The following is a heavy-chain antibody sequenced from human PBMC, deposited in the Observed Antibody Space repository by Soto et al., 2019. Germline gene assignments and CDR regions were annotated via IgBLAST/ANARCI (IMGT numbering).Heavy chain of an antibody. CDR3: AAARHLEWELLPRNAFDI. Sequence: SVKVSCKASGFTFTSSAVQWVRQARGQRLEWIGWIVVGSGNTNYAQKFQERVTVTRDMSTSTAYMELSSLRSEDTAVYYCAAARHLEWELLPRNAFDIWGRGTMVTVSS. J-gene: IGHJ3*02. D-gene: IGHD1-26*01. CDR1: GFTFTSSA. CDR2: IVVGSGNT. V-gene: IGHV1-58*01.